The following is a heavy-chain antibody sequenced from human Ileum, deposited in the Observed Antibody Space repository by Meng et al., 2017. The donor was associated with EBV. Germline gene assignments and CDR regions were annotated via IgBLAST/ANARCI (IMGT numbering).Heavy chain of an antibody. CDR3: ARNVPGTSAYYD. Sequence: QVCLQERGPGLVKPSDTLSLTCAVSGYSISSTNWWGWIRQPPGKGLEWIGYIYYSGSTSYNPSLKSRVTMSVDTSKNQFSLNLNSVTAVDTTVYYCARNVPGTSAYYDWGQGTLVTVSS. CDR2: IYYSGST. D-gene: IGHD3-22*01. V-gene: IGHV4-28*01. CDR1: GYSISSTNW. J-gene: IGHJ4*02.